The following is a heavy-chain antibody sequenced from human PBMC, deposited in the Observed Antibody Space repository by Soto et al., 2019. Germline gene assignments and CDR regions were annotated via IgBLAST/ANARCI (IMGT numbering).Heavy chain of an antibody. J-gene: IGHJ4*02. Sequence: GGSLRLSCAASGFTFSSYAMSWVRQAPGKGLEWVSAISGSGGSTYYADSVKGRFTISRDNSKNTLYLQMNSLRAEDTAVYYCAKAGELIAVAGTSFDYWGQGTLVNVSS. D-gene: IGHD6-19*01. CDR3: AKAGELIAVAGTSFDY. CDR1: GFTFSSYA. CDR2: ISGSGGST. V-gene: IGHV3-23*01.